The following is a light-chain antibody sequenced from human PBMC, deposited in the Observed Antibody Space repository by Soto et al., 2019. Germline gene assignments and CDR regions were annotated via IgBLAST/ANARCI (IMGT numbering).Light chain of an antibody. CDR2: GAS. CDR1: QSVSSN. Sequence: EIVMTQSPATLSMSPGERATLSCRASQSVSSNLAWYQQKPGQAPRLLIYGASTRATGIPARFSGSGSGTEFTLTISSLQSEDFAVDYCQQYNNWPPLAFGGGTKVEIK. J-gene: IGKJ4*01. V-gene: IGKV3D-15*01. CDR3: QQYNNWPPLA.